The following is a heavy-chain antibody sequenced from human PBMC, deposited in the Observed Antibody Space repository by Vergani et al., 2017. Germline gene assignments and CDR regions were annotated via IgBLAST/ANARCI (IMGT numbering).Heavy chain of an antibody. CDR2: ISSDGGST. CDR3: AGPQGTSAYYYGGLDY. CDR1: GFTFSTYA. J-gene: IGHJ4*02. V-gene: IGHV3-23*01. D-gene: IGHD3-22*01. Sequence: EVQLLESGGGLVQPGGSLRLSCAASGFTFSTYAMTWVRQAPGKGLEWVSTISSDGGSTYYADSVKGRFTISRDNSKNTLSLQMNRLTAEDTAIYYCAGPQGTSAYYYGGLDYWGQGILVTVSS.